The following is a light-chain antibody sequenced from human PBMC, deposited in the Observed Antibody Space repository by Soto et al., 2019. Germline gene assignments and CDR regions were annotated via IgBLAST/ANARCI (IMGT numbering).Light chain of an antibody. V-gene: IGKV3-20*01. CDR1: QSVSSSY. Sequence: EIMLTQSPGTLSLSPGERATLSCRASQSVSSSYLAWYQQKPGQAPKLLIYGASSRATDIPGRFSGSGSGTDFALTISRLEPEDFAVYYCQHYGGPVGYSFGQGTKLEIK. CDR2: GAS. CDR3: QHYGGPVGYS. J-gene: IGKJ2*03.